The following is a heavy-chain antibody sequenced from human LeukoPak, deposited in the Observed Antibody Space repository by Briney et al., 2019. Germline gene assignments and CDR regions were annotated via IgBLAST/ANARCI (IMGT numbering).Heavy chain of an antibody. CDR3: ARDTPHYDFWSGYPNDAFDI. V-gene: IGHV3-33*01. CDR2: IWYDGSNK. J-gene: IGHJ3*02. D-gene: IGHD3-3*01. Sequence: PGGSLRLSCAASGFTFSSYGMHWVRQAPGKGLEWVAVIWYDGSNKYYADSVKGRFTISRDNAKNSLYLQMNSLRDEDTAVYYCARDTPHYDFWSGYPNDAFDIWGQGTMVTVSS. CDR1: GFTFSSYG.